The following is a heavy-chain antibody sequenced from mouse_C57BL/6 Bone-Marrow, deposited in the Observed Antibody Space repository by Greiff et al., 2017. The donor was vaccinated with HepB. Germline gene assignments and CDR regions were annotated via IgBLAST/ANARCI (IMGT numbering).Heavy chain of an antibody. D-gene: IGHD2-5*01. V-gene: IGHV1-54*01. Sequence: VQLQQSGAELVRPGTSVKVSCKASGYAFTNYLIEWVKQRPGQGLEWIGVINPGSGGTNYNEKFKGKATLTADKSSSTAYMQLSSLTSEDSAVYFCARDPYSNYGHYFDYWGQGTTLTVSS. CDR3: ARDPYSNYGHYFDY. CDR1: GYAFTNYL. CDR2: INPGSGGT. J-gene: IGHJ2*01.